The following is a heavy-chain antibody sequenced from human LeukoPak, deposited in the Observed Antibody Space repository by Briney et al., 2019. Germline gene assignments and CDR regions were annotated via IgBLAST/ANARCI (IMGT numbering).Heavy chain of an antibody. J-gene: IGHJ6*03. CDR3: AKGNSYVSHYFYYMDV. D-gene: IGHD5-18*01. CDR1: GFTFGSYA. Sequence: GGSLRLSCAASGFTFGSYAMHWVRQAPGKGLEWVTFIRYDGSNKYYVDSVKGRVTISRDNSKNTLYLQMNSLRAEDTAVYYCAKGNSYVSHYFYYMDVWGKGTTVTVSS. CDR2: IRYDGSNK. V-gene: IGHV3-30*02.